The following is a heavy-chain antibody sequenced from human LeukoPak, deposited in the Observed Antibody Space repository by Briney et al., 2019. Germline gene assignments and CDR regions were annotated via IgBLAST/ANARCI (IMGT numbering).Heavy chain of an antibody. D-gene: IGHD3-16*01. Sequence: GGSLRFSCAASGFTFNTYAMSWVRQAPGKGLEWVSAVSAGGGSTYYADSVKGRFTISRDNSKKTLYLQMNSLRAEDTAVYYCARDGRGGYGAPSYYFDYWGQGTLVTVSS. CDR1: GFTFNTYA. J-gene: IGHJ4*02. CDR3: ARDGRGGYGAPSYYFDY. V-gene: IGHV3-23*01. CDR2: VSAGGGST.